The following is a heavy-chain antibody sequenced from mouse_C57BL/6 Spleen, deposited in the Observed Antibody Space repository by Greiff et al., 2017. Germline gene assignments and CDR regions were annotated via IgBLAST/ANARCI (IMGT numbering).Heavy chain of an antibody. CDR3: ARDSNYGDY. V-gene: IGHV5-6*01. CDR2: ISSGGSYT. J-gene: IGHJ2*01. CDR1: GFTFSSYG. D-gene: IGHD2-5*01. Sequence: DVHLVESGGDLVKPGGSLKLSCAASGFTFSSYGMSWVRQTPDKRLEWVATISSGGSYTYYPDSVKGRFTISRDNAKNTLYLQMSSLKSEDTAMYYCARDSNYGDYWGQGTTLTVSS.